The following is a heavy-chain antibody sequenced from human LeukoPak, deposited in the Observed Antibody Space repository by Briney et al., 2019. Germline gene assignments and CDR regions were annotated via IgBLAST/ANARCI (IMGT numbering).Heavy chain of an antibody. CDR3: ARGIQGGSSGWYFYYYYMDV. V-gene: IGHV3-66*01. CDR2: IYSGGST. J-gene: IGHJ6*03. D-gene: IGHD6-19*01. Sequence: GGSLRLSCAASGFTVSSNYMSWVRQAPGKGLEWVSVIYSGGSTYYADSVKGRFTIFRDNSKNTLYLQMNSLRAEDTAVYYCARGIQGGSSGWYFYYYYMDVWGKGTTVTISS. CDR1: GFTVSSNY.